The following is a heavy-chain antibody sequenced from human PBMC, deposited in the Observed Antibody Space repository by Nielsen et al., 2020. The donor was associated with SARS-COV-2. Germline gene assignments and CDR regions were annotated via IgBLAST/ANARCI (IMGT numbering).Heavy chain of an antibody. CDR2: IVGSGGST. J-gene: IGHJ6*02. Sequence: GESRNISCAASGFRFSSYAMSWVRQAPGKGLEWVSGIVGSGGSTYYAHSVQGRFTMSSDNSKNTLHLQMNSLRAYDTAVYYCAKTGDFFVIVPAASLDVWGQGTTVTVSS. CDR3: AKTGDFFVIVPAASLDV. CDR1: GFRFSSYA. V-gene: IGHV3-23*01. D-gene: IGHD2-2*01.